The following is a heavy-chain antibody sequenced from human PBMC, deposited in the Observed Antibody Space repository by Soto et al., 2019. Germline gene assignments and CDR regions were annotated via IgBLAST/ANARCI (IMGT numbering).Heavy chain of an antibody. CDR3: ARDSYYDSSGYPEYFQH. CDR2: IIPIFGTA. D-gene: IGHD3-22*01. J-gene: IGHJ1*01. V-gene: IGHV1-69*01. CDR1: GGTFSSYA. Sequence: QVQLVQSGAEVKKPGSSVKVSCKASGGTFSSYAISWVRQAPGQGLEWMGGIIPIFGTANYAQKFQGRVTITADESTSTAYMELSSLRSEDTAVYDCARDSYYDSSGYPEYFQHWGQGTLVTVSS.